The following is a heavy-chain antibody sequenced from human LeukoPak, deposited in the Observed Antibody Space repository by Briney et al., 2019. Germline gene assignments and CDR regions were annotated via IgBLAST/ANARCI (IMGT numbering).Heavy chain of an antibody. CDR3: ARDLLPSQLWLHDAFDI. Sequence: QPGGSLRLSCAASGFSFSTYEMNWVRQAPGKGLEWVSYISSCGRTIYYADSVKGRFTISRDNAKNSLYLQMNSLRAEDTAVYYCARDLLPSQLWLHDAFDIWGQGTMVTVS. V-gene: IGHV3-48*03. CDR1: GFSFSTYE. J-gene: IGHJ3*02. CDR2: ISSCGRTI. D-gene: IGHD5-18*01.